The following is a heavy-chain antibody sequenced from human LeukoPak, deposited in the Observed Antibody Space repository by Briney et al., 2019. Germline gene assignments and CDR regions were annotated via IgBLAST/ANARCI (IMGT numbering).Heavy chain of an antibody. D-gene: IGHD3-22*01. J-gene: IGHJ5*02. Sequence: PSETLSLTCTVSGGSIRSSSDYWAWVRQPPGKGLEWIGSIYYSGSTYYNPSLKSRVTISVGTSKNHISLNLISVTAADTAVYYCATRDYDIGWFDPWGQGTLVTVSS. V-gene: IGHV4-39*02. CDR3: ATRDYDIGWFDP. CDR1: GGSIRSSSDY. CDR2: IYYSGST.